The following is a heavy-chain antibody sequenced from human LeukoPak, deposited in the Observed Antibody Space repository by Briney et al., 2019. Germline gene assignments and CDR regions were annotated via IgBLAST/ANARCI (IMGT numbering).Heavy chain of an antibody. D-gene: IGHD3-22*01. J-gene: IGHJ4*02. CDR3: TTVSVVVTPMAHY. CDR2: IKSKTDGGTT. V-gene: IGHV3-15*01. Sequence: GGSLRLSCAASGFTFSNAWMSWVRQAPGKGLEWVGRIKSKTDGGTTDYAASVKGRFTISRDDSKNTLYLQMNSLKTEDTAVYYCTTVSVVVTPMAHYWGQGTLVTVSS. CDR1: GFTFSNAW.